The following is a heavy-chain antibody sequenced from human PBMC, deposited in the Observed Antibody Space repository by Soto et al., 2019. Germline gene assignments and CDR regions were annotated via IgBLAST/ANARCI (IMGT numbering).Heavy chain of an antibody. D-gene: IGHD7-27*01. J-gene: IGHJ4*02. CDR2: IYYSGST. CDR1: GGSISSGGYY. CDR3: ERNQLGRGYFDY. V-gene: IGHV4-31*03. Sequence: QVQLQESGPGLVKPSQTLSLTCTVSGGSISSGGYYWSWIRQHPGKGLEWIGYIYYSGSTYYNPSLKSRDTISVDTSKTQFSLKLSSVTAADTAVYYCERNQLGRGYFDYWGQGTLVTFSS.